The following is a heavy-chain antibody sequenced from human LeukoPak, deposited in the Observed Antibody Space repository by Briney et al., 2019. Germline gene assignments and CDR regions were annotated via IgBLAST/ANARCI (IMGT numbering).Heavy chain of an antibody. CDR3: AKEQRLLLWFGELFD. V-gene: IGHV3-48*03. CDR1: GFTFSSYE. Sequence: GGSLRLSCAASGFTFSSYEMNWVRQAPGKGLEWVSYISSSGSTIYYADSVKGRFTISRDNSKNTLYLQMNSLRAEDTAVYYCAKEQRLLLWFGELFDWGQGTLVTVSS. CDR2: ISSSGSTI. D-gene: IGHD3-10*01. J-gene: IGHJ4*02.